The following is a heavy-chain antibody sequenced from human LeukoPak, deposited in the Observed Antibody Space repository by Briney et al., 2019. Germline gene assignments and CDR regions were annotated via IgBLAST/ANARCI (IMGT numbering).Heavy chain of an antibody. CDR2: IYYSGST. CDR3: AYPGGYYDFWSGYSIDAFDI. V-gene: IGHV4-59*08. D-gene: IGHD3-3*01. Sequence: PSETLSLTCTVSGGSMKTYSWNWIRQPPGKGLEWIGYIYYSGSTNYNPSLKSRVTISVDTSKNQFSLKLSSVTAADTAVYYCAYPGGYYDFWSGYSIDAFDIWGQGTMVTVSS. J-gene: IGHJ3*02. CDR1: GGSMKTYS.